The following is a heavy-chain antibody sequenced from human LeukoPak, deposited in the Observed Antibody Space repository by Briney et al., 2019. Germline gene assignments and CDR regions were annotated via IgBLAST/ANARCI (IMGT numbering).Heavy chain of an antibody. CDR3: AGGARGYSSSWPADS. V-gene: IGHV4-59*01. Sequence: SETLSLTCTVSGGSISSYYWTWIRQPPGKGLEWIGYIYYSGNTNYNPSLKSRVTISVDTSRNQFSLKLNSVTAADTAVYYCAGGARGYSSSWPADSWGQGTLVTVSS. CDR2: IYYSGNT. D-gene: IGHD6-13*01. J-gene: IGHJ5*01. CDR1: GGSISSYY.